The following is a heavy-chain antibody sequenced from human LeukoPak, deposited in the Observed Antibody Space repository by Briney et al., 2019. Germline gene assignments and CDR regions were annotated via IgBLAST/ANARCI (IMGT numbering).Heavy chain of an antibody. CDR2: IYTSGST. J-gene: IGHJ4*02. V-gene: IGHV4-39*07. CDR3: ARVTPPTYYDSSGYLDY. D-gene: IGHD3-22*01. CDR1: GGSISSSSYY. Sequence: NPSETLSLTCTVSGGSISSSSYYWGWIRQPPGKGLEWIGSIYTSGSTNYNPSLKSRVTMSVDTSKNQFSLKLSSVTAADTAVYYCARVTPPTYYDSSGYLDYWGQGTLVTVSS.